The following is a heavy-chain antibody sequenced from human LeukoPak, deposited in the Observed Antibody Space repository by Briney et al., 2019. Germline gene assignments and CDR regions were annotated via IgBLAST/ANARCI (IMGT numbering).Heavy chain of an antibody. CDR3: AKDRGPYSSGTFDY. CDR1: GFTFGDYV. V-gene: IGHV3-23*01. CDR2: ISGSGGST. D-gene: IGHD6-19*01. J-gene: IGHJ4*02. Sequence: PGGSLRLSCTSSGFTFGDYVLSWVRQAPGKGLEWVSAISGSGGSTYYADSVKGRFTISRDNSKNTLYLQMNSLRAEDTAVYYCAKDRGPYSSGTFDYWGQGTLVTVSS.